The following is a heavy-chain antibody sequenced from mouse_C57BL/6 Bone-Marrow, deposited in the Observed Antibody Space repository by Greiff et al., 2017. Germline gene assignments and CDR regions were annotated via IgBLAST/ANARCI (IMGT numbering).Heavy chain of an antibody. CDR2: INPSTGGT. CDR3: ARDDYDGAWLAY. CDR1: GYSFTGYY. J-gene: IGHJ3*01. D-gene: IGHD2-4*01. V-gene: IGHV1-42*01. Sequence: VQLKESGPELVKPGASVKISCKASGYSFTGYYMNWVKQSPEKSLEWIGEINPSTGGTTYNQKFKAKATLTVDKSSSTAYMQLKSLTSEDSAVYYCARDDYDGAWLAYWGQGTLVTVSA.